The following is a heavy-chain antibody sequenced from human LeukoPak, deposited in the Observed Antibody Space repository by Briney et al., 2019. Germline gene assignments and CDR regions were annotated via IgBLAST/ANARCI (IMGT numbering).Heavy chain of an antibody. Sequence: GGSLRLSCAASGVPFNNYWMYWVRQAPGKGLVWVSSINTDGRTTRYAASVQGRFTISRDNAKNTLYLQMNSLSGDDTAVYYCARAGASGWYAAGWFDPWGQGSLVTVSS. CDR3: ARAGASGWYAAGWFDP. D-gene: IGHD6-19*01. CDR2: INTDGRTT. J-gene: IGHJ5*02. V-gene: IGHV3-74*01. CDR1: GVPFNNYW.